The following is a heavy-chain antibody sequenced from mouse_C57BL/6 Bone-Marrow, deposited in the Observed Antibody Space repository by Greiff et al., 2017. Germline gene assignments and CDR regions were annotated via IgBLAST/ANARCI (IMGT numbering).Heavy chain of an antibody. Sequence: DVKLVESGGGLVQPKGSLKLSCAASGFSFNTYAMNWVRQAPGKGLEWVARIRSKSNNYATYYADSVKDRFTISRDDSESMLYLQMNNLKTEDTAMYYYVRHPPYAMDYWGQGTSVTVSS. CDR3: VRHPPYAMDY. V-gene: IGHV10-1*01. J-gene: IGHJ4*01. CDR1: GFSFNTYA. CDR2: IRSKSNNYAT.